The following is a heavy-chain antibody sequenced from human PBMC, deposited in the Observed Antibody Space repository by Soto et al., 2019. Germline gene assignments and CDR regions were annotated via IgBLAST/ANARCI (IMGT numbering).Heavy chain of an antibody. V-gene: IGHV3-7*01. J-gene: IGHJ5*01. CDR2: IRQDGSVK. Sequence: GSLRLSCAASGFTCSTYWMTWGRQGPGKGLEWVANIRQDGSVKSYVDSVKGRFTISRDNAKSSLYLQMNSLRADDTAMYYCARDFGSSGSHDSWGQGTLVTVSS. D-gene: IGHD3-10*01. CDR1: GFTCSTYW. CDR3: ARDFGSSGSHDS.